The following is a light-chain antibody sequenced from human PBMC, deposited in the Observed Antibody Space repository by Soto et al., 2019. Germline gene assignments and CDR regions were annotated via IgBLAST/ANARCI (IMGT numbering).Light chain of an antibody. J-gene: IGKJ4*01. Sequence: DIQMTQSPSSLSASVGDRVTITCRASQSISSYLNWYQQKPGKAPKLLIYAASSLQSGVPSRFSGSGSGTDVTLTISSLQPEDFATYSCQQSYSTPRAFGGGTKVEIK. CDR2: AAS. V-gene: IGKV1-39*01. CDR1: QSISSY. CDR3: QQSYSTPRA.